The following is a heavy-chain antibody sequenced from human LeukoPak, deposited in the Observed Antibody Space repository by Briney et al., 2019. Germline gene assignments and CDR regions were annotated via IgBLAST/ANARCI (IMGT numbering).Heavy chain of an antibody. D-gene: IGHD6-13*01. CDR1: GGTFSSYA. CDR3: ARAPAAAVVNHKNYYYYYYMDV. Sequence: GASVKVSCKASGGTFSSYAISWVRQAPGQGLEWMGGIIPIFGTANYAQKFQGRVTITTDESTSTAHMELSSLRSEDTAVYYCARAPAAAVVNHKNYYYYYYMDVWGKGTTVTVSS. J-gene: IGHJ6*03. V-gene: IGHV1-69*05. CDR2: IIPIFGTA.